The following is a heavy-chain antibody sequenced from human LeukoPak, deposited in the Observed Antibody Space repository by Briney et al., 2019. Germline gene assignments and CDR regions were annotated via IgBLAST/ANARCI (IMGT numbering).Heavy chain of an antibody. Sequence: SVKVSCKASGGTFSSYAISWVRQAPGQGLEWMGGIIPIFGTANCAQKFQGRVTITADESTSTAYMELSSLRSEDTAVYYCARDLDYYDSSGDDYWGQGTLVTVSS. V-gene: IGHV1-69*13. CDR3: ARDLDYYDSSGDDY. D-gene: IGHD3-22*01. CDR2: IIPIFGTA. J-gene: IGHJ4*02. CDR1: GGTFSSYA.